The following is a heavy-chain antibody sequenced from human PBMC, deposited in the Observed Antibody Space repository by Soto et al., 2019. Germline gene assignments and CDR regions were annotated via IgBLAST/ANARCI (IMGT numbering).Heavy chain of an antibody. J-gene: IGHJ4*02. Sequence: ASVKVSCKASGYTFTSYYMHWVRQAPGQGLEWMGIINANSGSTSYAQKFQGRVTMTTDTSTSTAYMELRSLRSDDTAVYYCARDAPYSPFDYWSQGTLVTVSS. CDR2: INANSGST. V-gene: IGHV1-46*01. CDR1: GYTFTSYY. D-gene: IGHD4-4*01. CDR3: ARDAPYSPFDY.